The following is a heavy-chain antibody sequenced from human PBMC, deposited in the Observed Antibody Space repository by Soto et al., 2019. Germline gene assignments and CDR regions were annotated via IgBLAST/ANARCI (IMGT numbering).Heavy chain of an antibody. CDR3: ARRQSGGFHCYFDS. J-gene: IGHJ4*02. D-gene: IGHD2-15*01. CDR1: GGTFSTNP. V-gene: IGHV1-69*06. CDR2: SSPIFGSG. Sequence: QVQLVQAGAEVKMPGASVKVSCKASGGTFSTNPISWVRQAPGQGLEWSGGSSPIFGSGSSSQTFHGRLTVTADKSTNTAYMELSNLTSGDTAVYYCARRQSGGFHCYFDSWGQGTLVTVSS.